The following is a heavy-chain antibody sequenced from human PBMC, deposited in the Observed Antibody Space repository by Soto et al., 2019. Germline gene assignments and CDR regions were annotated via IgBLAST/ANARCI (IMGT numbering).Heavy chain of an antibody. CDR3: ARALITICGVVINYGMDV. D-gene: IGHD3-3*01. V-gene: IGHV3-33*01. J-gene: IGHJ6*02. CDR2: IWYDGSNK. Sequence: QVQLVESGGGVVQPGRSLRLSCAASGFTFSSYGMHWVRQAPGKGLEWVAVIWYDGSNKYYADSVKGRFTISRDNSKNTLYLQMNSLRAEDTAVYYCARALITICGVVINYGMDVWGQGTTVTVSS. CDR1: GFTFSSYG.